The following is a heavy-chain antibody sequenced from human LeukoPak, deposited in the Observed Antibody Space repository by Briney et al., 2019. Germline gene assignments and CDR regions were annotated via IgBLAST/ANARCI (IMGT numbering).Heavy chain of an antibody. V-gene: IGHV3-30-3*01. J-gene: IGHJ6*02. Sequence: GGSLRLSCAASGFTFSSYAMHWVRQAPGKGLGWVAVISYDGSNKYYADSVKGRFTISRDNSKNTLYLQVNSLRAEDTAVYYCARDHCSGGSCFQRYYYYYYGMDVWGQGTTVTVSS. CDR2: ISYDGSNK. CDR3: ARDHCSGGSCFQRYYYYYYGMDV. D-gene: IGHD2-15*01. CDR1: GFTFSSYA.